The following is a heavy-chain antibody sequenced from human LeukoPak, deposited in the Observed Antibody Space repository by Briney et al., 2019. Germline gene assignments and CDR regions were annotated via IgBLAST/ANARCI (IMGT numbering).Heavy chain of an antibody. J-gene: IGHJ4*02. CDR3: ARDGPRLRYFDWSLDY. CDR1: GFTFSSYE. Sequence: GGSLRLSCAASGFTFSSYEMNWVRQAPGKGLEWVSFISSSGSTIYYADSVKGRFTISRDNAKNSLSLQMNSLRAEDTAVYYCARDGPRLRYFDWSLDYWGQGTLVTVSS. V-gene: IGHV3-48*03. CDR2: ISSSGSTI. D-gene: IGHD3-9*01.